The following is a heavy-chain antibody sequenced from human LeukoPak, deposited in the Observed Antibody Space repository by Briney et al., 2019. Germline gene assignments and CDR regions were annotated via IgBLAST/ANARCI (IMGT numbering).Heavy chain of an antibody. J-gene: IGHJ4*02. V-gene: IGHV4-4*09. D-gene: IGHD3-16*01. CDR1: GGSLTNYY. CDR3: ARLNLRGGEALHFDS. CDR2: IHSDGTT. Sequence: SETLSLTCSVSGGSLTNYYWGWIRQPPGKGLEFIGYIHSDGTTNYDSSLQSRVAISLDTSKIQFSLRLYSVTAADTALYFCARLNLRGGEALHFDSWGQGTLVTVSS.